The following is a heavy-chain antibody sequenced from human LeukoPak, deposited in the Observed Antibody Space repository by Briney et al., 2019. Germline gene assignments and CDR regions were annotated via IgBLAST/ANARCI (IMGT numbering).Heavy chain of an antibody. V-gene: IGHV4-31*03. CDR2: IYYSGST. CDR1: GGSISTGGYY. Sequence: SQTLSLTCTVSGGSISTGGYYWSWIRQHPGKGLEWIACIYYSGSTYYNPSLKSRITISVDTSKNQFSLKLSSVTAADTAVYYSAREFRSGNKYFDYWGQGTLVTVSS. D-gene: IGHD3-10*01. J-gene: IGHJ4*02. CDR3: AREFRSGNKYFDY.